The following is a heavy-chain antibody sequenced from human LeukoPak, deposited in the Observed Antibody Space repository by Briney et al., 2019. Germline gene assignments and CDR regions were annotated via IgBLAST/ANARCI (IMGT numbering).Heavy chain of an antibody. CDR3: VRESNVNIVATTGETDAFDI. J-gene: IGHJ3*02. D-gene: IGHD5-12*01. V-gene: IGHV1-69*13. Sequence: SVKVSCKASGGTFSSYAISWVRQAPGQGLEWMGGIIPIFGTANYAQKFQGRVTITADESTSTAYMELSSLRSEDTAVYYCVRESNVNIVATTGETDAFDIWGQGTMVTVSS. CDR2: IIPIFGTA. CDR1: GGTFSSYA.